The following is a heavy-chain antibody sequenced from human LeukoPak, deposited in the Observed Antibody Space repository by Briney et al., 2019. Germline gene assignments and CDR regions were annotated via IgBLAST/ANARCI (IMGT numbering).Heavy chain of an antibody. Sequence: ASVKVSCKASGYTFTSYDINWVRQATGQGLEWMGWMNPNSGNTGYAQNFQGRVTMTRDTSISTAYMELASLTSDDTAIYYCARGSSDCTSASCYNFWGQGTLVTVSS. CDR2: MNPNSGNT. CDR1: GYTFTSYD. J-gene: IGHJ4*02. CDR3: ARGSSDCTSASCYNF. D-gene: IGHD2-2*02. V-gene: IGHV1-8*01.